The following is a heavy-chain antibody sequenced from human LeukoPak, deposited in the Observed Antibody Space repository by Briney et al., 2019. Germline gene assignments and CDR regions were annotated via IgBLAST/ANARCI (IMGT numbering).Heavy chain of an antibody. J-gene: IGHJ4*02. Sequence: PSETLSLTCTVSGGSISSYYWSWIRQPAGKGLEWIGRIYTSGSTNYNPSLKSRVTMSVDTSKNQFSPKLSSVTAADTAVYHCARAAPHYYGSGSYSYYFDYWGQGTLVTVSS. V-gene: IGHV4-4*07. CDR3: ARAAPHYYGSGSYSYYFDY. D-gene: IGHD3-10*01. CDR2: IYTSGST. CDR1: GGSISSYY.